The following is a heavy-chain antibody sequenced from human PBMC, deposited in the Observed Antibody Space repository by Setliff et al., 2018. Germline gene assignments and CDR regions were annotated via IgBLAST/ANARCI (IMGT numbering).Heavy chain of an antibody. CDR3: ARGPSPTMTPSRLIYFYHMDV. J-gene: IGHJ6*03. CDR1: GDPFNAYG. CDR2: IIPVLGMT. D-gene: IGHD4-17*01. V-gene: IGHV1-69*10. Sequence: GASVKVSCKSSGDPFNAYGVSWVRQAPGQGLEWMGAIIPVLGMTDYAQKFQGRLTITADQSTTTVYMELSSLRFDDTALYYCARGPSPTMTPSRLIYFYHMDVWGTGTTVTVSS.